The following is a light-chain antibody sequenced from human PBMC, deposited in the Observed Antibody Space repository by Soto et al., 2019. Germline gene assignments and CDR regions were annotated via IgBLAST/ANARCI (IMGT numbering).Light chain of an antibody. CDR1: QGISTW. Sequence: DIQMTQSPSSVSASVGDRVTISCRASQGISTWLAWYQQKPGKAPKLLIYAASSLQSGVPSRFSGSGSETDFSLALSRLQPEDFATYYCQQANLFPYTFGQGTKLEIK. CDR2: AAS. J-gene: IGKJ2*01. V-gene: IGKV1-12*01. CDR3: QQANLFPYT.